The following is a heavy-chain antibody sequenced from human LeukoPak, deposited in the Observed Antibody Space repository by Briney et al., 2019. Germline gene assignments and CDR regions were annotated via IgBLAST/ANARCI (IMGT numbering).Heavy chain of an antibody. D-gene: IGHD6-13*01. CDR1: GFTFSSYD. V-gene: IGHV3-23*01. J-gene: IGHJ4*02. CDR3: ATLASGYSSPFDY. CDR2: IRSDVGST. Sequence: GGSLRLSCAASGFTFSSYDMSWVRQAPGKGLEGVSFIRSDVGSTLYADSVKGRFTISGDNSKNTLYAEMTSLRAEDTAVYYCATLASGYSSPFDYWGQGTLVTVSS.